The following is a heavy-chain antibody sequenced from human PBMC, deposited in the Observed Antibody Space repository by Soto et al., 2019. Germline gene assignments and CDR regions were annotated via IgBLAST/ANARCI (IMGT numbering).Heavy chain of an antibody. V-gene: IGHV1-46*01. J-gene: IGHJ5*02. CDR3: ARDLGAYYTSGNNNWFDP. CDR1: GYTFTSYY. CDR2: INPSGGST. D-gene: IGHD3-10*01. Sequence: ASVKVSCKASGYTFTSYYMHWVRQAPGQGLEWMGIINPSGGSTSYAQKFQGRVTMTRDTSTSTVYMELSSLRSDDTAMYYCARDLGAYYTSGNNNWFDPWGQGTLVTVSS.